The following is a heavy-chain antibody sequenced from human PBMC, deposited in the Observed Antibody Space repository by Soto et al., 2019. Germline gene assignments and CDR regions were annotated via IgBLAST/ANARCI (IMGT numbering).Heavy chain of an antibody. CDR3: VREAPCSNGACQLDY. CDR1: GFTFSPYE. J-gene: IGHJ4*02. V-gene: IGHV3-48*03. Sequence: WGSLRLGCAASGFTFSPYEMSWVRQAPGKGLEWISYISSSGSTIHYADSVKGRFSISRDNAKKSLFLQMNSLRAEDTAVYYCVREAPCSNGACQLDYWGQGTLVTVSS. CDR2: ISSSGSTI. D-gene: IGHD2-8*01.